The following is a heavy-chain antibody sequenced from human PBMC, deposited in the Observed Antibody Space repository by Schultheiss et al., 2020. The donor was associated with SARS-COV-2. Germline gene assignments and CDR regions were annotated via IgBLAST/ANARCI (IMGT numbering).Heavy chain of an antibody. V-gene: IGHV4-61*01. Sequence: SQTLSLTCTVSGGSVSSGSYYWSWIRQPPGKGLEWIGYIYYSGSTYYNPSLKSRVTISVDRSKNQFSLKLSSVTAADTAVYYCARVGPIDWFDPWGQGTLVTVSS. CDR2: IYYSGST. D-gene: IGHD1-26*01. CDR1: GGSVSSGSYY. CDR3: ARVGPIDWFDP. J-gene: IGHJ5*02.